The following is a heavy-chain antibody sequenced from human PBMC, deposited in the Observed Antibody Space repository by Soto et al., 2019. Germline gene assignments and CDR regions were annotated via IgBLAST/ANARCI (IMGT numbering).Heavy chain of an antibody. CDR3: AKSHRELLYYYYYGMDV. Sequence: PGGSLRLSCAASGFTFSSYGMHWVRQAPGKGLEWVAVISYDGSNKYYADSVKGRFTISRDNSKNTLYLQMNSLRAEDTAVYYCAKSHRELLYYYYYGMDVWGQGTTVTVSS. D-gene: IGHD1-26*01. V-gene: IGHV3-30*18. CDR1: GFTFSSYG. J-gene: IGHJ6*02. CDR2: ISYDGSNK.